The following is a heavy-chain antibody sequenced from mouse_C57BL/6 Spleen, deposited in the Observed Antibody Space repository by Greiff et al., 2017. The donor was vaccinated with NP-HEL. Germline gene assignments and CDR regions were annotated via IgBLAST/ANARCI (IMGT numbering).Heavy chain of an antibody. V-gene: IGHV7-1*01. Sequence: EVQVVESGGGLVQSGRSLRLSCATSGFTFSDFYMEWVRQAPGKGLEWIAASRNKANDYTTEYSASVKGRFIVSRDTSQSILYLQMNALRAENTAIYYCASASDGYLFDYWGQGTTLTVSS. D-gene: IGHD2-3*01. CDR3: ASASDGYLFDY. CDR2: SRNKANDYTT. J-gene: IGHJ2*01. CDR1: GFTFSDFY.